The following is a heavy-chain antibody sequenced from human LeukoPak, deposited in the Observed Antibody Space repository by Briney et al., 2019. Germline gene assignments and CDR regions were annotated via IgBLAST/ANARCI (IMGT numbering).Heavy chain of an antibody. Sequence: SETLSLTCTVSGGSISSYYWTWIRQPPGKGLEWIGYIYYSGSTNYNPSLKSRVTISVDTSKNQFSLKLSSVTAADTAVYYCARHGAQWELQNAFDIWGQGTMVTVSS. V-gene: IGHV4-59*08. J-gene: IGHJ3*02. D-gene: IGHD1-26*01. CDR3: ARHGAQWELQNAFDI. CDR1: GGSISSYY. CDR2: IYYSGST.